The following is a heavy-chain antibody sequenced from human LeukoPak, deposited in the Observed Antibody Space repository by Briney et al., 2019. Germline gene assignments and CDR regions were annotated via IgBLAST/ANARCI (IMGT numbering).Heavy chain of an antibody. CDR1: RYTLTRYY. V-gene: IGHV1-2*02. Sequence: GASVKVSCTATRYTLTRYYMHWVRQAPGQGLEWMGWINPNSGGTNYAQKFQGRVTMTRDTSISTAYMELSRLRSDDTAVYYCANNGPTMTSYGMDVWGQGTTVTVSS. D-gene: IGHD4-17*01. CDR2: INPNSGGT. CDR3: ANNGPTMTSYGMDV. J-gene: IGHJ6*02.